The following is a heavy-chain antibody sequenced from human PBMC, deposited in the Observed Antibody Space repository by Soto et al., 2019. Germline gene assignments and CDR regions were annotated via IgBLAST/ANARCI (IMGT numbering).Heavy chain of an antibody. V-gene: IGHV3-23*01. CDR2: ISTSIDAT. D-gene: IGHD6-6*01. Sequence: EVQLLESWGGLVQPGGSLRLSCAASGFAFSNYAMHWVRQAPGKGLEWVSSISTSIDATYYADSVKGRFTISRDDSKNTLYLQMNSLRAEDSAVYYCAKDRTVAARNFDYWGQGTQVTVSS. CDR3: AKDRTVAARNFDY. CDR1: GFAFSNYA. J-gene: IGHJ4*02.